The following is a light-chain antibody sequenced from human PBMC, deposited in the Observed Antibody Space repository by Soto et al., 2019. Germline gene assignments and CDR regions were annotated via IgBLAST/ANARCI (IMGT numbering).Light chain of an antibody. CDR2: GAS. Sequence: ILVTQSPATVSVSPGERATLSCRASQIVSDKLGWYQQKPGQAPRPLMDGASTRATGLPARFSGSGSGTEFTLTSSSLQSEFFAVYYCQQYNYWPITFGQGTRLEIK. V-gene: IGKV3-15*01. J-gene: IGKJ5*01. CDR1: QIVSDK. CDR3: QQYNYWPIT.